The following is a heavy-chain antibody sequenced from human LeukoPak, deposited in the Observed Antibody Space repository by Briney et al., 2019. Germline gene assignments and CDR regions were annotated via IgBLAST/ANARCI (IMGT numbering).Heavy chain of an antibody. V-gene: IGHV3-30*03. J-gene: IGHJ4*02. CDR3: ARAGTYYYDSSGYYGEFYFDY. CDR2: ISYDGSNK. D-gene: IGHD3-22*01. Sequence: PGRSQRLSCAASGFTFSSYGMHWVRQAPGKGLEWVAVISYDGSNKYYADSVKGRFTISRDNSKNTLYLQMNSLRAEDTALYYCARAGTYYYDSSGYYGEFYFDYWGQGTLVTVSS. CDR1: GFTFSSYG.